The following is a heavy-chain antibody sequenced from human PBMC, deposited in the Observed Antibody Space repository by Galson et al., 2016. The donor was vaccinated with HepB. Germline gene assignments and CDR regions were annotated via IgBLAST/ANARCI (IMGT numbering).Heavy chain of an antibody. CDR1: GDSISSSDW. CDR3: ARVVVIPAAKGFDS. Sequence: SETLSLTCVVSGDSISSSDWWSWVRQSPGKGLEWIGEIYRSGNTNYNPSLKSRVTMSIGKSKRQFSLSLSSVTDADTATYYCARVVVIPAAKGFDSWGQGTLVTVSP. D-gene: IGHD2-2*01. CDR2: IYRSGNT. J-gene: IGHJ4*02. V-gene: IGHV4/OR15-8*02.